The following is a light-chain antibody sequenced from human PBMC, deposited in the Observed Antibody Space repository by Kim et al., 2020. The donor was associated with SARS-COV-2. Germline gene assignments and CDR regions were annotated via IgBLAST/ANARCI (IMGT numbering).Light chain of an antibody. CDR1: QSIGNC. CDR2: GAS. V-gene: IGKV3D-15*01. Sequence: GSAGERATLTCRARQSIGNCLTWYQQKPGQAPRLLIYGASNGATGIPARFRGSGSGTEFTLTNSSLESEDFAVYYCQQCNNWPRTFGQGTKLEIK. J-gene: IGKJ5*01. CDR3: QQCNNWPRT.